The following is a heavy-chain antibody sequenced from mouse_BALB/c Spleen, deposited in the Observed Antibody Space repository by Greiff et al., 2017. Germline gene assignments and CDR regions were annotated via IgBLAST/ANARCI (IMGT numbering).Heavy chain of an antibody. Sequence: EVHLVESGGGLVQPGGSRKLSCAASGFTFSSFGMHWVRQAPEKGLEWVAYISSGSSTIYYADTVKGRFTISRDNPKNTLFLQMTSLRSEDTAMYYCARSTSTGYYAMDYWGQGTSVTVSS. J-gene: IGHJ4*01. CDR3: ARSTSTGYYAMDY. V-gene: IGHV5-17*02. CDR1: GFTFSSFG. D-gene: IGHD4-1*02. CDR2: ISSGSSTI.